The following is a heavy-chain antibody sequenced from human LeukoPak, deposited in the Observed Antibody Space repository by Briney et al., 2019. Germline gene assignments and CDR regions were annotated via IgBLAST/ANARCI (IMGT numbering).Heavy chain of an antibody. J-gene: IGHJ4*02. CDR1: GGTFSSYA. CDR3: ARSRINSGIYAY. CDR2: IIPILGIA. Sequence: ASVKVSCKASGGTFSSYAISWVRQAPGQGLEWMGRIIPILGIANYAQKFQGRVTITADKSTSTAYMELSSLRSEDTAVYYCARSRINSGIYAYWGQGTLVTVSS. D-gene: IGHD1-26*01. V-gene: IGHV1-69*04.